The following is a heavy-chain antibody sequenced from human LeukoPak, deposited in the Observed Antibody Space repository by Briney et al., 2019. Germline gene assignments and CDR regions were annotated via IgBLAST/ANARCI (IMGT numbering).Heavy chain of an antibody. D-gene: IGHD3-10*01. Sequence: PGGSLRLSCAASGFTFSSYAMHWVRQAPGKGLEWVAVISYDGSNKYYADSVKGRFTISRDNSKNTLYLQMNGLRAEDTAVYYCARSGRYYYGSGSYPPGPDYWGQGTLVTVSS. CDR1: GFTFSSYA. CDR3: ARSGRYYYGSGSYPPGPDY. J-gene: IGHJ4*02. CDR2: ISYDGSNK. V-gene: IGHV3-30*04.